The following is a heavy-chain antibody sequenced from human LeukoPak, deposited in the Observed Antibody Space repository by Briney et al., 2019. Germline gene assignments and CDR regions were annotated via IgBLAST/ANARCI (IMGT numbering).Heavy chain of an antibody. V-gene: IGHV4-30-4*01. J-gene: IGHJ3*02. CDR2: IYYSGST. CDR3: AREIYADDSSGYPWAFDI. Sequence: SQTLSLTCTVSGGSISSGDYYWSWIRQPPGKGLEWIVYIYYSGSTYYNPSLKSRVTISVDTSKNQFSLKLSSVTAADTAVYYCAREIYADDSSGYPWAFDIWGQGTMVTVSS. D-gene: IGHD3-22*01. CDR1: GGSISSGDYY.